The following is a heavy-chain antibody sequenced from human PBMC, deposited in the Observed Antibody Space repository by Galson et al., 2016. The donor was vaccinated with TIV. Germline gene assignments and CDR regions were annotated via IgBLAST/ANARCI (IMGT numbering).Heavy chain of an antibody. CDR2: ISWNSGNI. Sequence: FLRLSCAASGFTFDDYAMHWVRQAPGKGLEWVSGISWNSGNIGYADSVKGRFTISRDNAKNSLFLQMNSMRAEDTALYYCVKDGYGSGSRFDYWGQGTLVTVSS. D-gene: IGHD3-10*01. CDR1: GFTFDDYA. J-gene: IGHJ4*02. V-gene: IGHV3-9*01. CDR3: VKDGYGSGSRFDY.